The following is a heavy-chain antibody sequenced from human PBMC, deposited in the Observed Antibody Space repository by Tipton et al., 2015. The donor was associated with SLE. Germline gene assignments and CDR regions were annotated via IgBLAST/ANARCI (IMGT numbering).Heavy chain of an antibody. Sequence: TLSLTCIVFGGSISSSSFLSLIRPPPGKGLEWIGSIQSGGSPHYNPSLRSRVTISMDTAKKQFSLKMKSVTAADTAIYYCARHDHRDHGDPNGVDPRGQGILVTVSS. V-gene: IGHV4-39*07. CDR1: GGSISSSSF. D-gene: IGHD4-17*01. CDR2: IQSGGSP. J-gene: IGHJ5*02. CDR3: ARHDHRDHGDPNGVDP.